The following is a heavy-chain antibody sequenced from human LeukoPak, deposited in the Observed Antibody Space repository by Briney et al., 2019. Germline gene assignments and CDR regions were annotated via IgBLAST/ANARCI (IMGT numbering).Heavy chain of an antibody. CDR2: INPNSGGT. D-gene: IGHD3-10*01. CDR1: GSTFIGYF. Sequence: ASVKVSCKASGSTFIGYFIHWVRQAPGQGLEWMGWINPNSGGTNYAQMFQGRVTMIRDTAISTGYMELRRLTSDDTAVYYCVRVYGSESTSTISPDALDIWGQGTMVTVSS. J-gene: IGHJ3*02. CDR3: VRVYGSESTSTISPDALDI. V-gene: IGHV1-2*02.